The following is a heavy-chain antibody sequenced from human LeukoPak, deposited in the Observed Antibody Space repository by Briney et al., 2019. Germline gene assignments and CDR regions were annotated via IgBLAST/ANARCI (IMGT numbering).Heavy chain of an antibody. V-gene: IGHV3-23*01. J-gene: IGHJ2*01. Sequence: GGPLRLSCEASGFTFGTYGMTWVRQAPGKGLEWVSGVTGSSTWTYYADSVRGRFTLSRHNSKNTLHVQMNNLTADDTAIYYCARELVSLGTGYFDLWGRGTLVTVSS. CDR3: ARELVSLGTGYFDL. CDR2: VTGSSTWT. D-gene: IGHD7-27*01. CDR1: GFTFGTYG.